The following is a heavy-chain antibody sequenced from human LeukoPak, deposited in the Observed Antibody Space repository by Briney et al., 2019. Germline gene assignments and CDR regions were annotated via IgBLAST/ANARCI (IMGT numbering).Heavy chain of an antibody. CDR2: INSDGSST. V-gene: IGHV3-74*01. CDR3: ARGSSRGTMIPVPFDY. CDR1: GFTFSSYW. J-gene: IGHJ4*02. D-gene: IGHD3-22*01. Sequence: PGGSLRLSCAASGFTFSSYWMHWVRQAPGKGLVWVSRINSDGSSTSYADSVKGRFTISRDNAKNTLYLQMNSLRAADTAVYYCARGSSRGTMIPVPFDYWGQGTPVTVSS.